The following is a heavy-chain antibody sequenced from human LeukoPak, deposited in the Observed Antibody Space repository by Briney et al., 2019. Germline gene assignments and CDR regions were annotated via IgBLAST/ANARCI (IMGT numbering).Heavy chain of an antibody. Sequence: GASVKVSCKASGYTFTSYGISWVRQAPGQGLEWMGWISAYNGNTNYAQKLQGRVTMTTDTSTSTAYMELRSLRSDDTAVYYCARDKDTAMVPYNWFDPWGQGTLVTVSS. J-gene: IGHJ5*02. CDR2: ISAYNGNT. CDR1: GYTFTSYG. CDR3: ARDKDTAMVPYNWFDP. V-gene: IGHV1-18*01. D-gene: IGHD5-18*01.